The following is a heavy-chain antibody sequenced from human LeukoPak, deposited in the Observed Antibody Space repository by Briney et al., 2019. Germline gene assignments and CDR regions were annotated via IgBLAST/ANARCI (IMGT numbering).Heavy chain of an antibody. CDR3: VRDADGGNSWFDS. CDR2: ISSYNGDI. J-gene: IGHJ5*01. CDR1: GFVFSTHS. V-gene: IGHV3-21*01. Sequence: GGSLRLSCAASGFVFSTHSMNWVRQAPGKGLEWVSWISSYNGDIYYADSVRGRFTISRDNAKNSLYLEMNSLRAEDTAVYYCVRDADGGNSWFDSWGQGTLVTVSS. D-gene: IGHD4-23*01.